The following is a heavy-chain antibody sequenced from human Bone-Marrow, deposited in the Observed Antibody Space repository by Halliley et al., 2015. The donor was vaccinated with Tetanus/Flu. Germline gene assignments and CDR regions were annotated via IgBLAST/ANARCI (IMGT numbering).Heavy chain of an antibody. CDR3: ARLGAYYYYGLDV. Sequence: WIGYIYNNGIPNYDPSLKSRVTISLDTSKNQFSLRLNSVTAADTAVYYCARLGAYYYYGLDVWGQGTTVTVSS. D-gene: IGHD3-16*01. CDR2: IYNNGIP. J-gene: IGHJ6*02. V-gene: IGHV4-61*07.